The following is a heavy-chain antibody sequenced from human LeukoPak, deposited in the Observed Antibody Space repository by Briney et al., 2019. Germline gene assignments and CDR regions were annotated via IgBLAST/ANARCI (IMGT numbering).Heavy chain of an antibody. CDR2: INSDGSST. CDR1: GFTFNSYW. D-gene: IGHD2-15*01. J-gene: IGHJ4*02. Sequence: GGSLRLSCAASGFTFNSYWMHRVPPAPRKGVVWGLCINSDGSSTIYADSVKGRFTISRDNAKNTLYLQMNSLRAKDTAVYYCARVICSGGRCYWDYWGQGTLVTVSS. V-gene: IGHV3-74*01. CDR3: ARVICSGGRCYWDY.